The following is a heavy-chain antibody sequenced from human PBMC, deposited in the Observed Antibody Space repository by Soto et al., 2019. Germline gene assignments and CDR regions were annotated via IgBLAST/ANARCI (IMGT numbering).Heavy chain of an antibody. CDR1: GGTFSSYA. V-gene: IGHV1-69*12. D-gene: IGHD3-16*01. Sequence: QVQLVQSGAEVKKPGSSVKVSCKASGGTFSSYAIDWVRQAPGQGLEWMGGIIPIFGTADYAQKFQGRVTITADESTSTAYMELSSLRSEDTAGLYSARGQTGGGWGYYFDYWGQGTLVTVSS. CDR3: ARGQTGGGWGYYFDY. CDR2: IIPIFGTA. J-gene: IGHJ4*02.